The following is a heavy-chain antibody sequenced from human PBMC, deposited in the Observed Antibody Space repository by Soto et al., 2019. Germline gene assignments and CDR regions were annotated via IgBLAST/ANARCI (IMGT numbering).Heavy chain of an antibody. D-gene: IGHD3-10*01. CDR3: ARGGMGSGSYSGYNWFDP. J-gene: IGHJ5*02. CDR2: INHSGST. V-gene: IGHV4-34*01. CDR1: GGSFSGYY. Sequence: QVQLQQWGAGLLKPSETLSLTCAVYGGSFSGYYWSWIRQPPGKGLEWIGEINHSGSTNYNPSLKSRVTISVDTSKNQFSLKLSSVTAADTAVYYCARGGMGSGSYSGYNWFDPWGQGTLVTVSS.